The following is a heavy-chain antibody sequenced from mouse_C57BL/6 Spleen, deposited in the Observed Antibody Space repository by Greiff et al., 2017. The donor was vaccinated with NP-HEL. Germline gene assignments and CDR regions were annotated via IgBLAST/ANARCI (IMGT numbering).Heavy chain of an antibody. V-gene: IGHV1-52*01. J-gene: IGHJ1*03. D-gene: IGHD1-1*01. CDR1: GYTFTSYW. CDR2: IDPSDSET. CDR3: ARGSSYVGYFDV. Sequence: VQLQQPGAELVRPGSSVKLSCKASGYTFTSYWMHWVKQSPIQGLEWIGNIDPSDSETHYNQKFKDKATLTVDKSSRTAYMQLSSLTSEDSAVYYCARGSSYVGYFDVWGTGTTVTVSS.